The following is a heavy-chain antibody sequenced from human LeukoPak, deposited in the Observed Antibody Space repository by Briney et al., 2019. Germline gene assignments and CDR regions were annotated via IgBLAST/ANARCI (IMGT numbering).Heavy chain of an antibody. Sequence: GGSLRLSCAASGCTFSSYWMHWVRQAPGKGLVWVSRINSDGSSTSYADSVKGRFTISRDNAKNTLYLQMNSLRAEDTAVYYCARAVLTSWGYYFDYWGQGTLVTVSS. CDR2: INSDGSST. D-gene: IGHD3-16*01. J-gene: IGHJ4*02. V-gene: IGHV3-74*01. CDR1: GCTFSSYW. CDR3: ARAVLTSWGYYFDY.